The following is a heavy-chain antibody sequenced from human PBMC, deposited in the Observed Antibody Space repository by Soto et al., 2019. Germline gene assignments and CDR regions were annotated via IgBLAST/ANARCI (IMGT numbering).Heavy chain of an antibody. J-gene: IGHJ4*02. CDR1: GFTVSNTNY. D-gene: IGHD5-12*01. CDR3: HGYGY. Sequence: EVQVVESGGGLIEPGGSQRLSSVVSGFTVSNTNYMSWVRQAPGKGLEWVSVIYSGGTTFYADSVKGRFTISRDNSKNTLYLQMSSLRAEDTAVYYCHGYGYWGQGTLVTVSS. CDR2: IYSGGTT. V-gene: IGHV3-53*01.